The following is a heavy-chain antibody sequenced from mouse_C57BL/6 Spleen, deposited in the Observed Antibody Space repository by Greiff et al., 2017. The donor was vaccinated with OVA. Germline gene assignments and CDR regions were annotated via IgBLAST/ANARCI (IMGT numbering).Heavy chain of an antibody. CDR1: GFTFSSYT. J-gene: IGHJ3*01. CDR2: ISGGGGNT. D-gene: IGHD2-3*01. Sequence: EVKLEESGGGLVKPGGSLKLSCAASGFTFSSYTMSWVRQTPEKRLEWVATISGGGGNTYYPDSVKGRFTISRDNAKNTLYLQMSSLRSEDTALDYCASGYYGTPSWFAYWGRGTLVTVSA. CDR3: ASGYYGTPSWFAY. V-gene: IGHV5-9*01.